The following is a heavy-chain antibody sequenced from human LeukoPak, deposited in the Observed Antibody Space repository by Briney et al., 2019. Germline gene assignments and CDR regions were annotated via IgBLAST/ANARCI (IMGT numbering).Heavy chain of an antibody. CDR2: ISAYNGNT. CDR3: ARDAEYSSSWYGDNWFDP. J-gene: IGHJ5*02. V-gene: IGHV1-18*01. Sequence: EASVKVSCKASGYTFTSYGISWVRQAPGQGLEWMGWISAYNGNTNYAQKLQGRVTMTTDTSTSTAYMELRSLRSDDTAVYYCARDAEYSSSWYGDNWFDPWGQGTLVTVSS. D-gene: IGHD6-13*01. CDR1: GYTFTSYG.